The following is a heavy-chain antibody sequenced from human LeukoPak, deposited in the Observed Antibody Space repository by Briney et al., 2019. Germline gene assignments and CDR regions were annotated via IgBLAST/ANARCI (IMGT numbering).Heavy chain of an antibody. CDR3: ARGDHEY. V-gene: IGHV3-9*02. CDR1: GFTSDDHA. J-gene: IGHJ4*02. CDR2: IMWRSGST. Sequence: GRSLRLSCAVSGFTSDDHAMHWVRQASGKGLEWVAGIMWRSGSTGYGDSVKGRFTISRDNAKKSLYLQMNGLRADDTAVYYCARGDHEYWGQGTLVTVSS.